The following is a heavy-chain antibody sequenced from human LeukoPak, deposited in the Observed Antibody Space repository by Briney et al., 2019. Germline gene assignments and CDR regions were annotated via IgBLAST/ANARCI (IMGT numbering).Heavy chain of an antibody. V-gene: IGHV4-59*01. D-gene: IGHD3-22*01. CDR1: GGSISSYY. J-gene: IGHJ2*01. Sequence: SETRSLTCTVSGGSISSYYWSWTRQPPGKGREWIGYIYYSGSTNYNPSLKSRVTISVDTSKNQSSLKLSSATAADTAVDYCARAYYYDSSGYSSYWYFDLWGRGTLVTVSS. CDR2: IYYSGST. CDR3: ARAYYYDSSGYSSYWYFDL.